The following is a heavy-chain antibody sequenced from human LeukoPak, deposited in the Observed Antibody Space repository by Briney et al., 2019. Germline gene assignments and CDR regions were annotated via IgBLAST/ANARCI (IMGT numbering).Heavy chain of an antibody. CDR3: ARVEASSSSTYFFDH. V-gene: IGHV4-34*01. Sequence: SETLSLTCAVYCGSFTGYYWSWIRQPPGKGLEWIGEINHSGSTNYNPSLKSRVIISVDTSKNQFSLKLSSVTAADTAVYYCARVEASSSSTYFFDHWAQGTLVTVSS. J-gene: IGHJ4*02. D-gene: IGHD6-6*01. CDR2: INHSGST. CDR1: CGSFTGYY.